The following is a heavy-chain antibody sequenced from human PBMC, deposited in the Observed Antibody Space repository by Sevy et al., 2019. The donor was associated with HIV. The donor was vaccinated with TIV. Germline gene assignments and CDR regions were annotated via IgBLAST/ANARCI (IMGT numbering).Heavy chain of an antibody. D-gene: IGHD3-10*01. V-gene: IGHV3-53*01. J-gene: IGHJ6*02. CDR3: ARISQWFGEFPGGDV. Sequence: GGSLRLSCAASGFIVSNNHMTWVRQAPGKGLECVSVIYSGVTAYYADSVKGRFTISRDNSKNILYLQMNSLRAEDTAVYYCARISQWFGEFPGGDVWGQGTTVTVSS. CDR1: GFIVSNNH. CDR2: IYSGVTA.